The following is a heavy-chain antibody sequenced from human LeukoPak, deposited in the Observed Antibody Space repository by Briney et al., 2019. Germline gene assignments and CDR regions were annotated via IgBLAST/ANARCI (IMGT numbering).Heavy chain of an antibody. CDR3: ARDHMNNDFWSGYSNWFDP. D-gene: IGHD3-3*01. CDR2: ISAYNGNT. Sequence: ASETVSXKASGYTFTTYGITWVRQVAGRGREGVGWISAYNGNTNYAQKFQGRVTMTTDTSTSTAYMELKSLRSDDTAVYYCARDHMNNDFWSGYSNWFDPWGQGTLVTVSS. CDR1: GYTFTTYG. V-gene: IGHV1-18*01. J-gene: IGHJ5*02.